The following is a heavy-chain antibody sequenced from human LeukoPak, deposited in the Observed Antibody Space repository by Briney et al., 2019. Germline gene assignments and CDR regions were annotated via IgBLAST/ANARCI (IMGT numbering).Heavy chain of an antibody. V-gene: IGHV1-46*01. Sequence: ASVKVSCKASGYTFTSNAMHWVRQAPGQRLEWMGIINPSGGSTSYAQKFQGRVTMTRDTSTSTVYMELSSLRSEDTAVYYCARYDGYCSGSSCYVGSFDIWGQGTMVTVSS. J-gene: IGHJ3*02. CDR2: INPSGGST. CDR1: GYTFTSNA. D-gene: IGHD2-2*03. CDR3: ARYDGYCSGSSCYVGSFDI.